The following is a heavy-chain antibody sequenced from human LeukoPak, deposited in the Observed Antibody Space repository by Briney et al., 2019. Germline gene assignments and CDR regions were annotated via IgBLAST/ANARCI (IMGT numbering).Heavy chain of an antibody. J-gene: IGHJ4*02. CDR1: GFTFRSYA. Sequence: PGGSLRLSCAASGFTFRSYAMHRGRPAPGKGPGGGAVISYDGSNKFYADSVKGRFTISRDNSKSTLYLQMNSLRVEDTAVYYCARDSYSSGWDYFDYWGQGTLVTVSS. CDR2: ISYDGSNK. D-gene: IGHD6-19*01. CDR3: ARDSYSSGWDYFDY. V-gene: IGHV3-30-3*01.